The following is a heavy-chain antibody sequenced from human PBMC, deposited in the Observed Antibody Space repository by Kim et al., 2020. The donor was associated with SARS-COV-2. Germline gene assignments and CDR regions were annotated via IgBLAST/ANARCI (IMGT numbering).Heavy chain of an antibody. D-gene: IGHD1-7*01. V-gene: IGHV5-51*01. J-gene: IGHJ4*02. CDR3: ARYILELPISNYYFDY. Sequence: SFQGQVTISADKSISTAYLQWSSLKASDTAMYYCARYILELPISNYYFDYWGQGTLVTVSS.